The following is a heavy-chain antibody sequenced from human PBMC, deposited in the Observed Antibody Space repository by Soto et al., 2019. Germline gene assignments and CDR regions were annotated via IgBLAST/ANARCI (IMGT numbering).Heavy chain of an antibody. Sequence: VKVSCKASGGTFSSYAISWVRQAPGQGLEWMGGIIPIFGTANYAQKFQGRVTITADESTSTAYMELSSLRSEDTAVYYCAREPHSRPSLEPTDYWGQGTLVTVSS. CDR1: GGTFSSYA. J-gene: IGHJ4*02. CDR3: AREPHSRPSLEPTDY. CDR2: IIPIFGTA. V-gene: IGHV1-69*13. D-gene: IGHD6-6*01.